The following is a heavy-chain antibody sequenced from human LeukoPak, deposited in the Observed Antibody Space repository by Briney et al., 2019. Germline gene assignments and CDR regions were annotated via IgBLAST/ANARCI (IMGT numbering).Heavy chain of an antibody. Sequence: PGGSLRLSCTASGFTFSSYGMHWVRQAPGRGLEWVAAIQYDGSIEYYADSVKGRFTISRDQSKNTLFLQVNSLRAEDTAVNYRARDSCGSPSCFDYWGQGTLVTVSS. J-gene: IGHJ4*02. CDR3: ARDSCGSPSCFDY. V-gene: IGHV3-33*01. CDR1: GFTFSSYG. D-gene: IGHD2-2*01. CDR2: IQYDGSIE.